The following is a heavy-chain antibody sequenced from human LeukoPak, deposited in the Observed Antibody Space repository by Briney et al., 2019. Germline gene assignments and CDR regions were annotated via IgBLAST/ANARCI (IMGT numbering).Heavy chain of an antibody. Sequence: SETLSLTCTVSGGSISSYYWSWIRQPPGKGLERIGYIYYSWSTNYNPSLKSRVTISVDTSKNQFSLKLSSVTAADTAVYYCARDDIEAAGNAYYYYYGMDVWGQGPTVTVSS. CDR2: IYYSWST. CDR1: GGSISSYY. CDR3: ARDDIEAAGNAYYYYYGMDV. V-gene: IGHV4-59*01. D-gene: IGHD6-13*01. J-gene: IGHJ6*02.